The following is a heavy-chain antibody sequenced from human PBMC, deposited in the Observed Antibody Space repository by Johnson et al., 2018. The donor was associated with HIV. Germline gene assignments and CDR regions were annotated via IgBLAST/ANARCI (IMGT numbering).Heavy chain of an antibody. Sequence: VQLVESGGGVVQPGGSLRLSCAASGFTFSSYGMHWVRQAPGKGLEWVSAISGSGGSTYYADSVKGRFTIYRDNSKNTLYLQMNSLRAEDTAVYYCAKRMGQLVQLDAFDIWGQGTMVTVSS. D-gene: IGHD6-6*01. J-gene: IGHJ3*02. CDR2: ISGSGGST. CDR1: GFTFSSYG. CDR3: AKRMGQLVQLDAFDI. V-gene: IGHV3-23*04.